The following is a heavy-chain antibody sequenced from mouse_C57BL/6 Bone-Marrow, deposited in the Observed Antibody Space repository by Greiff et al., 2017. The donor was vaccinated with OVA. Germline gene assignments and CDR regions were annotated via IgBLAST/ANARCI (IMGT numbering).Heavy chain of an antibody. D-gene: IGHD1-1*01. CDR3: ASITTVVAPYFDF. J-gene: IGHJ2*01. CDR2: IYPGSGST. V-gene: IGHV1-55*01. Sequence: QVQLKQPGAELVKPGASVKMSCKASGYTFTSYWITWVKQRPGQGLEWIGDIYPGSGSTNYNEKFKSKATLTVDTSSSTAYMQLSSLTSADSAVFYCASITTVVAPYFDFWGQGTTLTVTS. CDR1: GYTFTSYW.